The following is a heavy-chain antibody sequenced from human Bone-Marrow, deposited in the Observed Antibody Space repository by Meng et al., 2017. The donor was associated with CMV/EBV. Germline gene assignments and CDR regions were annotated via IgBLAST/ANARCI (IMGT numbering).Heavy chain of an antibody. CDR1: GYTFTGYY. V-gene: IGHV1-2*02. CDR2: INPNSGGT. J-gene: IGHJ5*02. CDR3: ARDLGQQLVQGLLNWFDP. D-gene: IGHD6-13*01. Sequence: ASVKVSCKASGYTFTGYYMHWVRQAPGQGLEWMGWINPNSGGTNYAQKFQGRVTMTRDTSISTAYMELSRLRSDDTAVYYCARDLGQQLVQGLLNWFDPWGQGTLDTVSS.